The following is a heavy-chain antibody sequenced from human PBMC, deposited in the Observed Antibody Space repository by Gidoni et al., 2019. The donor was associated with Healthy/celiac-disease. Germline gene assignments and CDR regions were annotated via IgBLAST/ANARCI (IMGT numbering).Heavy chain of an antibody. CDR1: GFTFSSYS. J-gene: IGHJ6*02. Sequence: EVQLVESGGGLVQPGGSLRLSCAASGFTFSSYSMNWVRQAPGKVLEWVSYISSSSSTIYYADSVKGRFTISRDNAKNSLYLQMNSLRAEDTAVYYCARERITIFGPGLGDYYYYGMDVWGQGTTVTVSS. D-gene: IGHD3-3*01. CDR2: ISSSSSTI. V-gene: IGHV3-48*01. CDR3: ARERITIFGPGLGDYYYYGMDV.